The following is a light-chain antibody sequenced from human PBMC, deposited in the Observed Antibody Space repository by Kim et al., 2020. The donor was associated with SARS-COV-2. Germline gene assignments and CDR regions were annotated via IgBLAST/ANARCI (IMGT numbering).Light chain of an antibody. V-gene: IGLV2-8*01. CDR2: EVT. CDR3: SSFAGSSVV. Sequence: QSALTQPPSASGSPGQSVTISCTGTSSDVGGYNYVSWYQQHPGKAPKLIIYEVTERPSGVPNRFSGSKSGNTASLTVSGLQAEDEANYYCSSFAGSSVVFGGGTQVTVL. CDR1: SSDVGGYNY. J-gene: IGLJ2*01.